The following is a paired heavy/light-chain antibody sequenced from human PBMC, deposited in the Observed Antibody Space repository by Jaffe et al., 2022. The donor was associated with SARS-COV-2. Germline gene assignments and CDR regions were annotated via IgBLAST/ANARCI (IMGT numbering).Heavy chain of an antibody. CDR3: ARDMVRGFYYFDY. Sequence: QVQLVQSGAEVKKPGASVKVSCKASGYTFTSYSMHWVRQAPGQNLEWMGIINPSDGGTSYTQKFQGRVTMTRDTSTSTVYMELSSLKSEDTAVYFCARDMVRGFYYFDYWGQGTLVTVSS. V-gene: IGHV1-46*01. J-gene: IGHJ4*02. D-gene: IGHD3-10*01. CDR2: INPSDGGT. CDR1: GYTFTSYS.
Light chain of an antibody. J-gene: IGKJ1*01. CDR3: QQYYFTPPT. CDR1: QNILYSSNNKNY. V-gene: IGKV4-1*01. Sequence: DIVMTQSPDSLAVSLGERATINCKSSQNILYSSNNKNYLIWYQQKPGQPPKKLIYWASTRESGVPDRFSGSGSGTDFTLTISSLQAEDVAVYYCQQYYFTPPTFGQGTKVEIK. CDR2: WAS.